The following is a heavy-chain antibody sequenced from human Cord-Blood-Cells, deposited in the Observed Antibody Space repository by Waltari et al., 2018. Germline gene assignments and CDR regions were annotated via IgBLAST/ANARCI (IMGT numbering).Heavy chain of an antibody. CDR1: GGTFSSYA. V-gene: IGHV1-69*01. Sequence: QVQLVQSGAEVKKPGSSVKVSCKASGGTFSSYAISWVRQAPGQGLEWMGWFIPIFGTANYVQKFQGRVTITADESTRTAYMELSSLRSEDTAVYYCASSGEDIVVVPVFYGMDVWGQGTTVTVSS. D-gene: IGHD2-2*01. CDR3: ASSGEDIVVVPVFYGMDV. J-gene: IGHJ6*02. CDR2: FIPIFGTA.